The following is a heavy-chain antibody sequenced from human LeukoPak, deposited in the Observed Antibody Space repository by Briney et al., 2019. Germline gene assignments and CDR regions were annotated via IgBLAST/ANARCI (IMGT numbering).Heavy chain of an antibody. J-gene: IGHJ4*02. Sequence: GGSLRLSCAASGFTFSSFWMSWVRQAPGKGLMWVSKINSDGSGPDYADSVKGRFTISRDNAKNTLCLQMNSLRAEDTAVYYCARDVYGLGDYWGQGTLVTVSS. D-gene: IGHD1-14*01. CDR2: INSDGSGP. V-gene: IGHV3-74*01. CDR3: ARDVYGLGDY. CDR1: GFTFSSFW.